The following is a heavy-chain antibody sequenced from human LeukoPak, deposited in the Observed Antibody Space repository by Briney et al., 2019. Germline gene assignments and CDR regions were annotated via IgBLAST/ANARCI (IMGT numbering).Heavy chain of an antibody. CDR3: ARVPSGSYYGMDV. CDR1: GFTFSSYE. Sequence: LPGGSLRLSCAASGFTFSSYEMNWVRQAPGKGLEWVSYISSSGSTIYYADSVKGRFTISRDNAKNSRYLQMNSLRAEDTAVYYCARVPSGSYYGMDVWGKGTTVTVSS. J-gene: IGHJ6*04. D-gene: IGHD3-10*01. V-gene: IGHV3-48*03. CDR2: ISSSGSTI.